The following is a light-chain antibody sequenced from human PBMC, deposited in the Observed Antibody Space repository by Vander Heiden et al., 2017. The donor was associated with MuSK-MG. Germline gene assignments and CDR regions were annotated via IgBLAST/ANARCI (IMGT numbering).Light chain of an antibody. CDR1: QSVSSN. CDR2: GAS. Sequence: VLPQAPATLSVSPGERATLSCRASQSVSSNLAWYQQKPGQAPRLLIYGASTRATGIPARFSGSGSVTYITLTISCVQSEDFAAYYGGRYKHCTRTFGGGTKVEIK. V-gene: IGKV3-15*01. CDR3: GRYKHCTRT. J-gene: IGKJ4*01.